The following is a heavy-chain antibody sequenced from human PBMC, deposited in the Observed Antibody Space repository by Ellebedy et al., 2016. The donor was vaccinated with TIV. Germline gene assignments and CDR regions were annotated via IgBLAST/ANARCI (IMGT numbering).Heavy chain of an antibody. CDR2: INPSGGST. D-gene: IGHD3-16*01. Sequence: ASVKVSXXASGYTFTSYYMHWVRQAPGQGFEWVGIINPSGGSTSYAQKFQGRVTMTRDTSSSTVYMELSSLRSEDTAVYYCARDLFGGVTADYWGQGTLVTVSS. CDR1: GYTFTSYY. V-gene: IGHV1-46*01. CDR3: ARDLFGGVTADY. J-gene: IGHJ4*02.